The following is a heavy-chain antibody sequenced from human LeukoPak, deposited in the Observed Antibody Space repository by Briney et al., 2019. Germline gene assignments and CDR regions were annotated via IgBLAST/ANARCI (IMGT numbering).Heavy chain of an antibody. D-gene: IGHD1-7*01. V-gene: IGHV1-2*02. J-gene: IGHJ6*03. Sequence: ASVKVSCKASGYTFTGYYMHWVRQAPGQGLEWMGWINPNSGGTNCAQKFQGRVTMTRDTSISTVYMELSRLRSDDTAVYYCARDPTFLTGTRHSYYYYMDVWGKGTTVTVSS. CDR1: GYTFTGYY. CDR3: ARDPTFLTGTRHSYYYYMDV. CDR2: INPNSGGT.